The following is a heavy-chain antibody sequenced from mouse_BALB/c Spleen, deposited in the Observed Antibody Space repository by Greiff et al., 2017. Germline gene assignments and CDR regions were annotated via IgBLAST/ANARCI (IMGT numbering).Heavy chain of an antibody. CDR1: GFTFSSYA. CDR2: ISSGGSYT. D-gene: IGHD2-3*01. CDR3: ASKRLSLYDGYFFDY. V-gene: IGHV5-9-3*01. J-gene: IGHJ2*01. Sequence: DVHLVESGGGLVKPGGSLKLSCAASGFTFSSYAMSWVRQTPEKRLEWVATISSGGSYTYSPDSVKGRFTISRDNAKNTLYLQMSSLRSEDTAMYYCASKRLSLYDGYFFDYWGQGTTLTVSS.